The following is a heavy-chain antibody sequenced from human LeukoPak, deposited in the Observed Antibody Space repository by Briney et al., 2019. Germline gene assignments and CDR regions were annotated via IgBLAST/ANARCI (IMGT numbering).Heavy chain of an antibody. CDR3: AKGGSLGWFGESDAFDI. J-gene: IGHJ3*02. V-gene: IGHV3-30*18. Sequence: QPGGSLRLSCAASEFTFTNFVIHRVRQAPGKGPEKVSFLSYDGSDKYCADSVKGRFTISRDNSKNTLYLQMNSLRAEDTAVYYCAKGGSLGWFGESDAFDIWGQGTMVTVSS. CDR1: EFTFTNFV. CDR2: LSYDGSDK. D-gene: IGHD3-10*01.